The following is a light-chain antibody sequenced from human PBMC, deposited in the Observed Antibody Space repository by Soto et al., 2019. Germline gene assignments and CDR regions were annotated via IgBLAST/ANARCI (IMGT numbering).Light chain of an antibody. CDR2: GAS. V-gene: IGKV3-15*01. J-gene: IGKJ4*01. CDR1: QSVSSN. CDR3: QKYNNWPLT. Sequence: EIVMTQSPATLSVSPGERATLSCRASQSVSSNLAWYQQKPGQAPRLLIYGASTRAPGIPARFSGSGSRTEFTHTMSSLQSEDFEVYYCQKYNNWPLTFGGGTTVEIK.